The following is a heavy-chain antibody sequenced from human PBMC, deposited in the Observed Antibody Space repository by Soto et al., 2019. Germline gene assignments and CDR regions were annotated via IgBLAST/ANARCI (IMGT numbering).Heavy chain of an antibody. CDR3: ARVPDV. Sequence: PSETLSLTCAVSGGSISSGGYSWSWIRQPPGKGLEWIGYMYHSGSTYYNPSLKSRVTIDRSKNQFSLKLNSVTAADTAVYYCARVPDVWGQGTTVTVS. CDR2: MYHSGST. J-gene: IGHJ6*02. V-gene: IGHV4-30-2*01. CDR1: GGSISSGGYS.